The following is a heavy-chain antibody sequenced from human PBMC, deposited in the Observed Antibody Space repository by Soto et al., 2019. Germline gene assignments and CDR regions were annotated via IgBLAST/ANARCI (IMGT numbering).Heavy chain of an antibody. Sequence: PSQTLSLTCVISGDSVSSNSAAWNWIRQSPSRGLEWLGRTYYRSKWYNDYAVSVKSRITINPDTSKNQFSLQLNSVTPEDTAVYYCARGSITGTTGVFYYGMDVWGQGTTVTVSS. CDR2: TYYRSKWYN. D-gene: IGHD1-7*01. CDR1: GDSVSSNSAA. V-gene: IGHV6-1*01. J-gene: IGHJ6*02. CDR3: ARGSITGTTGVFYYGMDV.